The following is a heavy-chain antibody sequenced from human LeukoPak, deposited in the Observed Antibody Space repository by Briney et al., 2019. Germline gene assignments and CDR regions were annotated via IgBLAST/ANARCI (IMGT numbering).Heavy chain of an antibody. V-gene: IGHV1-18*01. Sequence: GASVKVSCKASGYTFTSYGISWVRQAPGQGLEWMGWISAYNGNTNYAQKLQGRVTMTTDTSTSTAYMELRSLRSDDTAVYYCARDQDYYDSSGHFAFDIWGQGTMVTVSS. CDR2: ISAYNGNT. D-gene: IGHD3-22*01. CDR1: GYTFTSYG. J-gene: IGHJ3*02. CDR3: ARDQDYYDSSGHFAFDI.